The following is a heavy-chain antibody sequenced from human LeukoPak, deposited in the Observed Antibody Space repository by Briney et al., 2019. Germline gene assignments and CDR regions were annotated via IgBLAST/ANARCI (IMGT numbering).Heavy chain of an antibody. CDR2: ISPNSDDT. CDR3: ARGGFDY. J-gene: IGHJ4*02. V-gene: IGHV1-2*02. CDR1: GYTFTGYY. Sequence: GASVKVSCKASGYTFTGYYLYSVRQAPGQGLEWMGWISPNSDDTNYAQKFRGRVNMTRDTSISTAYMELSRLRSDDTAIYYCARGGFDYWGQGTLVTVSS.